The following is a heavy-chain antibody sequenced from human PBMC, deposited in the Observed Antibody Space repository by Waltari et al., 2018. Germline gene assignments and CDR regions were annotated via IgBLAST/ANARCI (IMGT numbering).Heavy chain of an antibody. V-gene: IGHV3-74*01. CDR1: GFTFTSHW. J-gene: IGHJ4*02. CDR3: VRGYGGDVY. CDR2: HKYDGSST. Sequence: EVQLVESGGGLVQPGGSLRLSCAASGFTFTSHWMHWVRQGPGKGLEWVSRHKYDGSSTYYADFVQGRFTISRDNAKNTLYLQMNSLRAEDTGVYYCVRGYGGDVYWGQGTLVTVSS. D-gene: IGHD2-21*02.